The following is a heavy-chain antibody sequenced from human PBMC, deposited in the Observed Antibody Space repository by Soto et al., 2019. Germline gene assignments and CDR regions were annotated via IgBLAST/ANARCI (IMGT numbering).Heavy chain of an antibody. V-gene: IGHV4-31*03. J-gene: IGHJ6*02. CDR3: ARDRGVVPAAIGMYYYYGMDV. D-gene: IGHD2-2*01. CDR2: IYYSGST. Sequence: SETLSLTCTVSGGSISSGGYYWSWIRQHPGKGLEWIGYIYYSGSTYYNPSLKSRVTISVDTSKNQFSLKLSSVTAADTAVYYCARDRGVVPAAIGMYYYYGMDVWGQGTTVTVSS. CDR1: GGSISSGGYY.